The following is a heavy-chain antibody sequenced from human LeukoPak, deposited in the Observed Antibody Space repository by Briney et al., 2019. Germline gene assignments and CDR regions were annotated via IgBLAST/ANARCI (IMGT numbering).Heavy chain of an antibody. D-gene: IGHD6-13*01. Sequence: ASVKVSCKVSGYTLTGLSMHWVRQAPGKGLEWMGGFDPEDGETIYAQKFQGRVTMTEDTSTDTAYMELSSLRSEDTAVYYCATVSGIAAVSTNFDYWGQGTLVTVSS. V-gene: IGHV1-24*01. J-gene: IGHJ4*02. CDR2: FDPEDGET. CDR3: ATVSGIAAVSTNFDY. CDR1: GYTLTGLS.